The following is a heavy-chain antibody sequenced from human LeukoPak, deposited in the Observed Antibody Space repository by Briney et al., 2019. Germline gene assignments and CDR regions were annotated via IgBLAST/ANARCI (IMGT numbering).Heavy chain of an antibody. J-gene: IGHJ4*02. Sequence: GGSLRLAWAAYAFTFSRYWMQWDRQAPGQGLVWLSHINSDGSSTTYADSVRGRFTTSRDNAKNTLYLQMNSLRAEDTAVYYCVRDNYGVDYWGQGTLVTVSS. CDR1: AFTFSRYW. CDR2: INSDGSST. CDR3: VRDNYGVDY. D-gene: IGHD3-10*01. V-gene: IGHV3-74*03.